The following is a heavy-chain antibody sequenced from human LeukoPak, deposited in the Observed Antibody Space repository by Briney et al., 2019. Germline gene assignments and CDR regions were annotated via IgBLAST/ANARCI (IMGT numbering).Heavy chain of an antibody. Sequence: GGSMRLSCVASGFTFSSYGMHWVRQAPGKGLEWVAVIWYDGSNKYYADSVKGRFTISRDNSKNTLYLQMNSLRAEDTAVYYCAKDGTGAYFDHWGQGTLVTVSS. V-gene: IGHV3-33*06. D-gene: IGHD7-27*01. J-gene: IGHJ4*02. CDR3: AKDGTGAYFDH. CDR1: GFTFSSYG. CDR2: IWYDGSNK.